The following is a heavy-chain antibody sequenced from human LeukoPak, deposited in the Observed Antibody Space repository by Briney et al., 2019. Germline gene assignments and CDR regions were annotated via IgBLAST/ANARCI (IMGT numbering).Heavy chain of an antibody. CDR3: AKGPYSSGMVRGAFDI. V-gene: IGHV3-74*01. J-gene: IGHJ3*02. Sequence: PGGSLRLPCAASGFTFSTHWMHWVRQAPGRGLVWVSRINANGRSTDYADSVKGRFTISRDNAKNTVYLQMNSLRAEDTAVYYCAKGPYSSGMVRGAFDIWGQGTMVTVSS. CDR2: INANGRST. D-gene: IGHD6-19*01. CDR1: GFTFSTHW.